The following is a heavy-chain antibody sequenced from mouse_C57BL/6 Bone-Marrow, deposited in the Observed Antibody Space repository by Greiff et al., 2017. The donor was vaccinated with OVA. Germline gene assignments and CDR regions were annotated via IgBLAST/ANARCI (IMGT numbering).Heavy chain of an antibody. CDR1: GYTFTDYY. CDR3: ARRSAAQATGY. D-gene: IGHD3-2*02. J-gene: IGHJ2*01. CDR2: INPNNGGT. V-gene: IGHV1-26*01. Sequence: EVQLQQSGPELVKPGASVKISCKASGYTFTDYYMNWVKQSHGKSLEWIGDINPNNGGTSYNQKFKGKATLTVDKSSSTAYMELRSLTSEDSAVYYCARRSAAQATGYWGQGTTLTVSS.